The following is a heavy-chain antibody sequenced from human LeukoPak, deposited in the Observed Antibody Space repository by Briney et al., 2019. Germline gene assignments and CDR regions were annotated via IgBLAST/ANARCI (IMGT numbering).Heavy chain of an antibody. Sequence: GGSLRLSCVASGFTFSSYDMHWVRQATGKGLEWVSAIGTAGDTYYPGSVKGRFTISRENAKNSLYLQMNSLRAGDTAVYYCARGGPYEPPDYWGQGTLVTVSS. D-gene: IGHD3-3*01. V-gene: IGHV3-13*01. J-gene: IGHJ4*02. CDR3: ARGGPYEPPDY. CDR2: IGTAGDT. CDR1: GFTFSSYD.